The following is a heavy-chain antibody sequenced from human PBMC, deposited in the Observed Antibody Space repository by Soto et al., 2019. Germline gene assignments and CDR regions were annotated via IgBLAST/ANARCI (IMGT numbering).Heavy chain of an antibody. V-gene: IGHV1-24*01. D-gene: IGHD6-13*01. J-gene: IGHJ1*01. CDR3: ASQRYSSLPHFQH. Sequence: ASVKVSCKVSGFALAALSMHWVRQAPGKGLEWMGRFDPEDGERIYAQKFQGRVTMTRDTSTSTVYMELSSLRSEDTAVYYCASQRYSSLPHFQHWGQGTLVTVSS. CDR1: GFALAALS. CDR2: FDPEDGER.